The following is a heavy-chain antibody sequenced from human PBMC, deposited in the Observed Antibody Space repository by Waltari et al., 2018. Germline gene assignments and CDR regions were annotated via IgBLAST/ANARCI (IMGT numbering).Heavy chain of an antibody. CDR2: INQDGRDK. V-gene: IGHV3-7*01. Sequence: EVHLVQSGGGLIQPGGSLRLSCAVSGFTFKNYWMTWVRQAPGKGREWVANINQDGRDKNYVDSVEGRFTISRDNAQNSVYLQMNSLRAEDTAVYYCARDVPNGYFDYWGSGTLVTVSS. J-gene: IGHJ4*02. CDR1: GFTFKNYW. CDR3: ARDVPNGYFDY. D-gene: IGHD1-1*01.